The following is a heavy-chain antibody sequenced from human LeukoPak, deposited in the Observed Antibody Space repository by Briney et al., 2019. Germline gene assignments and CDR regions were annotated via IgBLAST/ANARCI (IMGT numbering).Heavy chain of an antibody. CDR1: GFSFSTYA. CDR3: AKAGGYSSGWYYFDY. D-gene: IGHD6-19*01. Sequence: GGSLRLSCAASGFSFSTYAMSWVRQAPGKGLEWVSVISGSGGNTYYADSVKGRFTISRDNSKKTLYLQMNSLRVEDTAVYYCAKAGGYSSGWYYFDYWGRGMLVTVSS. J-gene: IGHJ4*02. V-gene: IGHV3-23*01. CDR2: ISGSGGNT.